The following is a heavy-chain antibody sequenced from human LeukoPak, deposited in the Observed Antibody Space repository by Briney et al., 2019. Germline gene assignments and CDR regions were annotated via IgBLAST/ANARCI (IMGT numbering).Heavy chain of an antibody. J-gene: IGHJ1*01. D-gene: IGHD2-21*02. CDR1: GDSVSSGN. CDR3: AGRGHRYCRG. Sequence: SETLSLTCTVSGDSVSSGNMTWIRQSPGKGLEWICYISNSDITEYNPSPKSRLTISVDTYNNHLSLNLHSVTAAATAVYYCAGRGHRYCRGGAQGILVTVSS. CDR2: ISNSDIT. V-gene: IGHV4-4*08.